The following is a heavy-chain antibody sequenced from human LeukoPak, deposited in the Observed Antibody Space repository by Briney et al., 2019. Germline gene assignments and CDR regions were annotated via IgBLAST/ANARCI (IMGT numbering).Heavy chain of an antibody. Sequence: SETLSLTCTVSGGSISSYYWSWVRLSPGKGLEWVGYIYYTGATYYNPSLKSRVTISLDTSKNQFSLKLSSVTAADAAVYYCARAGYSYGTGYYFDYWGQGALVTVSS. V-gene: IGHV4-59*01. CDR2: IYYTGAT. J-gene: IGHJ4*02. CDR3: ARAGYSYGTGYYFDY. CDR1: GGSISSYY. D-gene: IGHD5-18*01.